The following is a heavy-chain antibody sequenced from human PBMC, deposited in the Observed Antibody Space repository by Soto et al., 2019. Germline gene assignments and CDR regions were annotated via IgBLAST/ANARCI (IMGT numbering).Heavy chain of an antibody. J-gene: IGHJ5*02. CDR3: ARRNRSLYDFWSGDNWFDP. CDR2: IYYSGST. V-gene: IGHV4-59*01. D-gene: IGHD3-3*01. Sequence: PSETLSLTCTVSGGSISSYYWSWIRQPPGKGLEWIGYIYYSGSTNYNPSLKSRVTISVDTSKNQFSLKLSSVTAADTAVYYCARRNRSLYDFWSGDNWFDPWGQGTLVTVSS. CDR1: GGSISSYY.